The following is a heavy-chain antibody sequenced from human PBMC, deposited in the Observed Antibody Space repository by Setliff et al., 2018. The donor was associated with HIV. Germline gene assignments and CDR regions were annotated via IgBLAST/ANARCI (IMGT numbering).Heavy chain of an antibody. CDR1: GGSIRSDY. V-gene: IGHV4-59*01. CDR3: ARGPRGSPAH. Sequence: SETLSLTCAVFGGSIRSDYWSWMRQPPGKTMEWIGYIYYTGSTTYNASLKSRVTISIASSKKQFSLELRSATTADTAVYYCARGPRGSPAHWGQGTLVTVSS. J-gene: IGHJ4*02. CDR2: IYYTGST. D-gene: IGHD3-16*01.